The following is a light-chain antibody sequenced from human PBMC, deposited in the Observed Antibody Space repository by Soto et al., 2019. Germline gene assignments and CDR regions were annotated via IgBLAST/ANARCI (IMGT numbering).Light chain of an antibody. CDR3: QHYNSYSWT. J-gene: IGKJ1*01. CDR2: GAS. CDR1: QSVSSSY. Sequence: EIVLTQSPGTLSLSPGERATLSCRASQSVSSSYLAWYQQKPGQAPRLLIYGASSRATGIPDRFSGSGSGTEFTLTISSLQRDDFATYYCQHYNSYSWTFGQGTKVEIK. V-gene: IGKV3-20*01.